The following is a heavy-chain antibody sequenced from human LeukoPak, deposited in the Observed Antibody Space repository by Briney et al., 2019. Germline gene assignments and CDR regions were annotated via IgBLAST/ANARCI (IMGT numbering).Heavy chain of an antibody. CDR3: ARDGTYGSGSPM. Sequence: SVKVSCKASGGTFGSYAISWVRQAPGQGLEWMGRIIPIFGTANYAQKFQGRVTITTDESTSTAYMELSSVRSEDTAVFYCARDGTYGSGSPMWGQGTLVTVSS. CDR2: IIPIFGTA. J-gene: IGHJ4*02. V-gene: IGHV1-69*05. CDR1: GGTFGSYA. D-gene: IGHD3-10*01.